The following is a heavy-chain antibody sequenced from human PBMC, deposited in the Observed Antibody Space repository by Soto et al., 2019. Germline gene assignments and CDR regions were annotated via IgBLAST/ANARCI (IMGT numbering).Heavy chain of an antibody. CDR3: AKDRHYGSGTYSDSYPDY. V-gene: IGHV3-23*01. J-gene: IGHJ4*02. Sequence: GGSLRLSCGGSGFTFNSYAMTWVRQAPGKGLEWVSAISGSGGTTYYANSVKGRFTISRDQSKDTLYLQMNSLRAEDTAIYYCAKDRHYGSGTYSDSYPDYCGQGTLVTVSS. D-gene: IGHD3-10*01. CDR1: GFTFNSYA. CDR2: ISGSGGTT.